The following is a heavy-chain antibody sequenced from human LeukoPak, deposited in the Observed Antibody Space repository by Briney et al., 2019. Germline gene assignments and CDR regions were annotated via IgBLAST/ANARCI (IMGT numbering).Heavy chain of an antibody. V-gene: IGHV3-30*18. J-gene: IGHJ4*02. CDR3: AKDRWIRRISLAGQDY. CDR1: GFTFSIYG. D-gene: IGHD6-19*01. Sequence: PGGSLRLSCATSGFTFSIYGMHWVRQAPGKGLEWVAVTSYDGSDTYYADSVKGRFTISRDNSKNTLYLQINSLRAEDTAVYYCAKDRWIRRISLAGQDYWGQGTLVTVSS. CDR2: TSYDGSDT.